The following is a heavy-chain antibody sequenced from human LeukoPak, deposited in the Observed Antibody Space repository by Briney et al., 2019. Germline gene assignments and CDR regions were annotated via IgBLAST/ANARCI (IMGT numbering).Heavy chain of an antibody. CDR3: ARAYYDFWSGGAYYFDY. Sequence: SETLSLTCTVSGGSISSYYWSWIRQPAGKGLEWIGRIYTSGSTNYNPSPKSRVTMSVDTSKNQFSLKLSSVTAADTAVYYCARAYYDFWSGGAYYFDYWGQGTLVTVSS. J-gene: IGHJ4*02. V-gene: IGHV4-4*07. D-gene: IGHD3-3*01. CDR1: GGSISSYY. CDR2: IYTSGST.